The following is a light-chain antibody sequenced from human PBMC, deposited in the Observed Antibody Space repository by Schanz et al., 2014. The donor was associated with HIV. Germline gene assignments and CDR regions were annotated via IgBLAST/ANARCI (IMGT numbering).Light chain of an antibody. CDR3: SSYTSSSTGV. Sequence: QSVLTQPASVSGSPGQSITISCTGTSSDAGGYNYVSWYQQHPGKAPKLMIYDVSNRPSGVSNRFSGSKSGNTASLTISGLQAEDEADYYCSSYTSSSTGVFGGGTKLTVL. V-gene: IGLV2-14*01. CDR1: SSDAGGYNY. CDR2: DVS. J-gene: IGLJ2*01.